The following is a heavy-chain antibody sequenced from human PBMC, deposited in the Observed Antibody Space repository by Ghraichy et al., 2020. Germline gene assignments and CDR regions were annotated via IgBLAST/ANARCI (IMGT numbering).Heavy chain of an antibody. V-gene: IGHV3-30*18. CDR2: ISYDGSNK. D-gene: IGHD3-3*01. Sequence: GGSLRLSCAASGFTFSSYGMHWVRQAPGKGLEWVAVISYDGSNKYYADSVKGRFTISRDNSKNTLYLQMNSLRAEDTAVYYCAKDLPEGFWSQKAFYYYYGMDVWGQGTTVTVSS. J-gene: IGHJ6*02. CDR1: GFTFSSYG. CDR3: AKDLPEGFWSQKAFYYYYGMDV.